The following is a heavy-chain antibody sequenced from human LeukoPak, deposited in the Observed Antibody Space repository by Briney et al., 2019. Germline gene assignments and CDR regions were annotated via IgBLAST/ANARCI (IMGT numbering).Heavy chain of an antibody. CDR2: IYHSGST. J-gene: IGHJ2*01. D-gene: IGHD6-13*01. CDR3: ARRPQQLVHWYFDL. Sequence: PSETLSLTCTVSGGSISSGGYYWSWIRQPPGKGLEWIGYIYHSGSTYYNPSLKSRVTISVDRSKNQFSLKLCSVTAADTAVYYCARRPQQLVHWYFDLWGRGTLVTVSS. V-gene: IGHV4-30-2*01. CDR1: GGSISSGGYY.